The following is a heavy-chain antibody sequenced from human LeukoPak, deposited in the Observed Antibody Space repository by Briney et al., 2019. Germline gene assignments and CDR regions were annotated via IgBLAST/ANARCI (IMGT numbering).Heavy chain of an antibody. Sequence: KPSETLSLTCGVYGGSFSGNYWSWIRQPPGKGLEWIGEINHSGSTKYNPSLKSRVTISRDTSKNQFSLKVSSVTAADTAVYYCARRNYYDSSGPLIDYWGQGTLVTVSS. D-gene: IGHD3-22*01. J-gene: IGHJ4*02. CDR2: INHSGST. CDR1: GGSFSGNY. CDR3: ARRNYYDSSGPLIDY. V-gene: IGHV4-34*01.